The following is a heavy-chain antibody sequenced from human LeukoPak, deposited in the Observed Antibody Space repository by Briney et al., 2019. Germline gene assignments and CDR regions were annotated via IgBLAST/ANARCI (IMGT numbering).Heavy chain of an antibody. CDR2: ISSRAGSI. V-gene: IGHV3-48*03. Sequence: GGSLRLSCSASGFTFSTYEMNWVRQAPGKGLEWVSSISSRAGSIYYADSVKGRFTISRDNAKNSLYLQMNSLRDEDTAAYSCARVGALSSSWLLYWGQGTLVTVSS. J-gene: IGHJ4*02. CDR3: ARVGALSSSWLLY. D-gene: IGHD6-13*01. CDR1: GFTFSTYE.